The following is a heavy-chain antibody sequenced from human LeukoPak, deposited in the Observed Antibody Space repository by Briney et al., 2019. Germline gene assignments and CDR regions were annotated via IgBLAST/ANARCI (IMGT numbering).Heavy chain of an antibody. CDR2: ISWDGGST. Sequence: GGSLRLSCAASGFTFDDYAMHWVRQAPGKGLEWVSLISWDGGSTYYADSVKGRFTISRDNSKNSLYLQMNSLRAEDTALYYCAKDFAPDLGATYYYYGMDVWGQGTTVTVSS. CDR3: AKDFAPDLGATYYYYGMDV. CDR1: GFTFDDYA. V-gene: IGHV3-43D*03. D-gene: IGHD3-16*01. J-gene: IGHJ6*02.